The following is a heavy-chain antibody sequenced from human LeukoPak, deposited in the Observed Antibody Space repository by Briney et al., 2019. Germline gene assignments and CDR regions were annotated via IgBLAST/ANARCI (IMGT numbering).Heavy chain of an antibody. CDR1: GYTFTSYG. D-gene: IGHD6-13*01. V-gene: IGHV1-18*01. J-gene: IGHJ4*02. CDR2: ISAYNGNT. CDR3: ARDRRYSSSWYSYGY. Sequence: GASMKVSCKASGYTFTSYGISWVRQAPGQGLEWMGWISAYNGNTNYAQKLQGRVTMTTDTSTSTAYMELRSLRSDDTAVYYCARDRRYSSSWYSYGYWGQGTLVTVSS.